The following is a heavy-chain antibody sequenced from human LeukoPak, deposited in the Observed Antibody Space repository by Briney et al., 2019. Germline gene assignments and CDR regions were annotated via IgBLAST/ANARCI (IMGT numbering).Heavy chain of an antibody. CDR2: VYGGGST. J-gene: IGHJ4*02. CDR1: GGSISSGGYY. Sequence: SQTLSLTCTVSGGSISSGGYYWSCIRQHPGKGLEWIGYVYGGGSTYYNPSLKSRVTISVDTSKNQFSLKLSSVTAADTAVYYCARVIDYVWGSYRRPHPSYYFDYWGQGSLVTVSS. V-gene: IGHV4-31*03. D-gene: IGHD3-16*02. CDR3: ARVIDYVWGSYRRPHPSYYFDY.